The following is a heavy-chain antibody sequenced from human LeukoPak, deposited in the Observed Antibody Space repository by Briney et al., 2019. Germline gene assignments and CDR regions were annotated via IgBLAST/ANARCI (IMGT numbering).Heavy chain of an antibody. D-gene: IGHD6-19*01. CDR1: GFTFSSYG. J-gene: IGHJ6*02. V-gene: IGHV3-30*18. Sequence: PGGSLRLSCAASGFTFSSYGMHWVRQAPGKGLEWVAVISYDGSNKYYADSVKGRFTISRDNSKNTLYLRMNSLRAEDTAVYYCAKDEQWLVRHYYGMDVWGQGTTVTVSS. CDR3: AKDEQWLVRHYYGMDV. CDR2: ISYDGSNK.